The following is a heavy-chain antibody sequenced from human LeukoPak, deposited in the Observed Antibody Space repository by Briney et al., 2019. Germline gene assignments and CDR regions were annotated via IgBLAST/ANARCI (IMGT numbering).Heavy chain of an antibody. Sequence: GGSLRLSCAASGFTFSSYAMHWVRQAPGKGLEWVAVISYDGSNKYYADSVKGRFTISRDNSKNTLYLQMNSLRAEGTAVYYCAREVYYDYNWFDPWGQGTLVTVSS. J-gene: IGHJ5*02. V-gene: IGHV3-30-3*01. CDR1: GFTFSSYA. D-gene: IGHD3-3*01. CDR2: ISYDGSNK. CDR3: AREVYYDYNWFDP.